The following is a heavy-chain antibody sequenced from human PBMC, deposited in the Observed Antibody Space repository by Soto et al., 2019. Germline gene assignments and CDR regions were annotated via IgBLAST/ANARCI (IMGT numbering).Heavy chain of an antibody. D-gene: IGHD2-2*01. Sequence: QLWESGGGLVQPGGSLRLSCAASGFTFSSYAMSWVRQAPGEGLEWVSGISGSGGTTYYADSVKGRFTISRDNSKNTLYLQMSSLRAEDTAVYYCAKGVVVVPSAMSMGVWGKGTTVNVPS. CDR1: GFTFSSYA. V-gene: IGHV3-23*01. CDR3: AKGVVVVPSAMSMGV. CDR2: ISGSGGTT. J-gene: IGHJ6*03.